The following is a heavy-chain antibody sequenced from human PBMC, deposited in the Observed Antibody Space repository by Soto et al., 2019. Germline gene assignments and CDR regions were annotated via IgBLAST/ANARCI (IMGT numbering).Heavy chain of an antibody. CDR2: INPNSGGT. CDR3: ARDAAARPRGPFYGMDV. Sequence: QVQLVQSGAEVKKPGASVKVSCKASGYTFTGYYMHWVRQAPGQGLEWMGWINPNSGGTNYAQKFQGWVTMTRDSSISTAYMELSRLRSDDTAGYYCARDAAARPRGPFYGMDVWGQGTTVTVSS. D-gene: IGHD6-6*01. J-gene: IGHJ6*02. CDR1: GYTFTGYY. V-gene: IGHV1-2*04.